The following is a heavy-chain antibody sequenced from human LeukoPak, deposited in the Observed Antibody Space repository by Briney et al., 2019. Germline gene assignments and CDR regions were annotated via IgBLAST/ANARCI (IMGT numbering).Heavy chain of an antibody. CDR2: FNPSGRST. J-gene: IGHJ6*03. CDR1: GYTFTSYY. V-gene: IGHV1-46*01. Sequence: ASAKVSCKASGYTFTSYYMHWVRHTPGQGLEWMGIFNPSGRSTSYAQKFQGRVTMTMDMSTSTFNMELSSLRSEDTAVYYCARDPLYKSGSYFYFYYYMDVWGKGTTVTVCS. CDR3: ARDPLYKSGSYFYFYYYMDV. D-gene: IGHD1-26*01.